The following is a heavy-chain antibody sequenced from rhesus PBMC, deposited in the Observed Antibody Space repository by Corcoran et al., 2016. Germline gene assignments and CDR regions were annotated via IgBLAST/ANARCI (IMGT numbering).Heavy chain of an antibody. CDR3: ARALYYNIWTGYSPDF. CDR2: FSGGHARP. J-gene: IGHJ4*01. Sequence: QLQLQESGPGLVKPSETLSLTCAVSGGSINNNYWSWIRQPPGKGLEWIGRFSGGHARPRYNPSLKSRVTISTEPAKNQFSLKLSSVTAADTAVYYCARALYYNIWTGYSPDFWGRGVLVTVSS. D-gene: IGHD3-3*01. CDR1: GGSINNNY. V-gene: IGHV4-173*01.